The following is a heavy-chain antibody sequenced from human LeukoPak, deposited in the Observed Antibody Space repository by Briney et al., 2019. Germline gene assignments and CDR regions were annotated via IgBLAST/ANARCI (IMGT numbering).Heavy chain of an antibody. J-gene: IGHJ4*02. V-gene: IGHV4-39*01. CDR2: IYYSGST. Sequence: SETLSLTCTVSGGSISSSSSYWGWIRQPPGKGLEWIGSIYYSGSTYYNPSLKSRVTISVDTSKNQFSLKLSSVTAADTAVYYCARQPSTYYYDSSGYYFDYWGQGTLVTVSS. CDR1: GGSISSSSSY. D-gene: IGHD3-22*01. CDR3: ARQPSTYYYDSSGYYFDY.